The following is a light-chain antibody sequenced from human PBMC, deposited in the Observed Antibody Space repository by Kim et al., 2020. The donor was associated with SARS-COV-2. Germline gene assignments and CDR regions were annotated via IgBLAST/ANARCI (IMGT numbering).Light chain of an antibody. J-gene: IGLJ1*01. CDR2: GNS. Sequence: VLMACTVSSPNSRAGYVPHWYQQLQGTAPKLLISGNSKQPSGIQDRFSGSKSGAPAYLAITGFQAEDVAEYYRQAYDNSLSGLYVFGTGTKVTVL. CDR3: QAYDNSLSGLYV. CDR1: SPNSRAGYV. V-gene: IGLV1-40*03.